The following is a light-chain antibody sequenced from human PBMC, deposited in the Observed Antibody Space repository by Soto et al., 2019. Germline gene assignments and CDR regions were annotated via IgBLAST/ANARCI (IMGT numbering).Light chain of an antibody. CDR3: QQYHNWPPQYT. Sequence: EIVMTQSPASLSVSPGDVATLSCRASHSVASNVAWYQQKPGQGPRLLIHGASTRAVGVPARFSGSGSGTDFTLTISSLQSEDFAVYYCQQYHNWPPQYTFGQGTKLQIK. V-gene: IGKV3-15*01. CDR1: HSVASN. CDR2: GAS. J-gene: IGKJ2*01.